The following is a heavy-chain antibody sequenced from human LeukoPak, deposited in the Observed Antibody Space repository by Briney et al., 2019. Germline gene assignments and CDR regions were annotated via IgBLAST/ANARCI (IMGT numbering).Heavy chain of an antibody. CDR1: GFTFSNYW. CDR3: ARNAYGAQTPSDV. V-gene: IGHV3-74*01. D-gene: IGHD4-17*01. Sequence: PGGSLRLSCVASGFTFSNYWMHWVRQAPGKGLVWVSRIDSDGSSTIYADSVKGRFTISRDNAKNTLYLQMNSLRAEDTAVYYCARNAYGAQTPSDVWGQGTTVTVSS. J-gene: IGHJ6*02. CDR2: IDSDGSST.